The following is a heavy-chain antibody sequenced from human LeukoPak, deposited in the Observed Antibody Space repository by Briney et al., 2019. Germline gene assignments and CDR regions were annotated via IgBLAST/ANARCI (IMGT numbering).Heavy chain of an antibody. CDR3: TKDFRGSGYFFDY. V-gene: IGHV3-23*01. CDR1: GFTFNNHA. D-gene: IGHD3-10*01. Sequence: GGSLRLSCVVSGFTFNNHAMSWVRQAPGKGLEWVSAISGSGDNTFYAGSVRGRFTISRDNSKNTLYLQMDSLRAEDTAIYYCTKDFRGSGYFFDYWGQGTPVTVSS. CDR2: ISGSGDNT. J-gene: IGHJ4*02.